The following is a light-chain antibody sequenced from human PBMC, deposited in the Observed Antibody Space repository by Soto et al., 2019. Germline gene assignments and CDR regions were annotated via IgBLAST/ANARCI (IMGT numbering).Light chain of an antibody. V-gene: IGKV3-11*01. CDR2: DAS. CDR3: QRSGT. Sequence: EIVLTQSPATLSLSPGERATLSCRASQSISTYLAWYQHKPGQAPRLLIYDASNRATGIPARFSGSGSGTDFTLTISSLEPEDFAVYYCQRSGTFGQGTKLEIK. CDR1: QSISTY. J-gene: IGKJ2*02.